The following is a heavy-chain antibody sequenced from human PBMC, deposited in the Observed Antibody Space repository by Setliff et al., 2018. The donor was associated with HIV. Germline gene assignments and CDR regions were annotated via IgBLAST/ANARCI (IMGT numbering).Heavy chain of an antibody. CDR2: IYYTGNT. V-gene: IGHV4-39*01. D-gene: IGHD2-15*01. J-gene: IGHJ5*02. CDR3: ARHEGYLYDGSRYFGRFDP. CDR1: DGSITTDNYF. Sequence: PSETLSLTCTVSDGSITTDNYFWGWIRQPPGKGLEWIGSIYYTGNTYSNSSLKSRVSMSVDTSKKQISPRLHSVTAADTAVYYCARHEGYLYDGSRYFGRFDPWGQGTLVTVSS.